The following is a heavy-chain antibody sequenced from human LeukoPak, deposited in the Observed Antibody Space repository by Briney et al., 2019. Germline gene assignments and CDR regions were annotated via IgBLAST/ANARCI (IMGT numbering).Heavy chain of an antibody. CDR1: GFTFSSYS. CDR2: ISSSSSYI. V-gene: IGHV3-21*01. D-gene: IGHD4-17*01. Sequence: GGSLRLSCAASGFTFSSYSMNWVREAPGKGLEWVSSISSSSSYIYYADSVKGRFTISRDNAKNSLYLQMNSLRAEDTAVYYCARDEYIHGDLTNFDSWGQGTLVIVSS. J-gene: IGHJ4*02. CDR3: ARDEYIHGDLTNFDS.